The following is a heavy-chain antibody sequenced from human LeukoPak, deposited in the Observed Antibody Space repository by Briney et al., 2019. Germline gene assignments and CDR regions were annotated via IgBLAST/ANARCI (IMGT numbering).Heavy chain of an antibody. CDR3: AKCGYDSSGYYYEFAFDI. Sequence: GGSLRLSCVASGFIFRRYSMNWVRQAPGKGLEWVSYIGSSSSTIYYADSVKGRFTISRDNAKNSLYLQMNSLRAEDTAVYYCAKCGYDSSGYYYEFAFDIWGQGTMVTVSS. D-gene: IGHD3-22*01. CDR2: IGSSSSTI. CDR1: GFIFRRYS. J-gene: IGHJ3*02. V-gene: IGHV3-48*01.